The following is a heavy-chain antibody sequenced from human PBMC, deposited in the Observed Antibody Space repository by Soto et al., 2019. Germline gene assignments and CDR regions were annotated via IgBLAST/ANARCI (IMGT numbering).Heavy chain of an antibody. Sequence: QVQLVQSGAEVKKPGASVKVSCKASGYTFTSYGISWVRQAPGQGLEWMGWISAYNGNTNYAQKLQGRVTMTTDTATSTAYMELRSLRSDDTAVYYGARLAILTGYYNVGGMDVWGQGTTVTVSS. CDR1: GYTFTSYG. CDR2: ISAYNGNT. V-gene: IGHV1-18*01. J-gene: IGHJ6*02. D-gene: IGHD3-9*01. CDR3: ARLAILTGYYNVGGMDV.